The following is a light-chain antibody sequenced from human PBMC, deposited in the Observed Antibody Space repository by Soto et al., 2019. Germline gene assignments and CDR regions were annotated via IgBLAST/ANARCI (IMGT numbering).Light chain of an antibody. J-gene: IGKJ1*01. Sequence: EIVLTQSPGTLSLSPGERATLSCRASQSVTRDYLAWYQQKPGQAPRLLIYAASSRATGIPDRFSGSGSGIDFTLTITRLEPEDFAVYYCQHYQYFRFSSTWTFGQGTRVEIK. CDR2: AAS. CDR3: QHYQYFRFSSTWT. CDR1: QSVTRDY. V-gene: IGKV3-20*01.